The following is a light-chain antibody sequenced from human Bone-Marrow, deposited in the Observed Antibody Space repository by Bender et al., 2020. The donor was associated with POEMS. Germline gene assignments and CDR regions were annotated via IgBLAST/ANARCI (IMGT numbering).Light chain of an antibody. CDR2: RVR. CDR3: LLYNVGAQF. V-gene: IGLV7-43*01. Sequence: QAVVTQEPSLTVSPGGTVTLTCGFTTRPVTIGHYASWFQQKPGQAPRSLIYRVRDKHSWTSDRFSGSLLGDKAALTLSNAQPEDEADYYCLLYNVGAQFFGGGTKLSVL. CDR1: TRPVTIGHY. J-gene: IGLJ2*01.